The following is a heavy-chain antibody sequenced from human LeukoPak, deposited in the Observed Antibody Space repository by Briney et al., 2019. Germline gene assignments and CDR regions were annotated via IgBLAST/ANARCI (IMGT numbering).Heavy chain of an antibody. Sequence: AVKVSCKACGYTFTAYYMHWVGQAPGQGREWMGWINPNSGGTNYAHKSQDRVTMTRATAHSTAYIQLGRLRSNDTAGYYRARDWGGTLYNWNGFDFWGEGTLVTVS. CDR2: INPNSGGT. J-gene: IGHJ4*02. CDR1: GYTFTAYY. D-gene: IGHD1-1*01. CDR3: ARDWGGTLYNWNGFDF. V-gene: IGHV1-2*02.